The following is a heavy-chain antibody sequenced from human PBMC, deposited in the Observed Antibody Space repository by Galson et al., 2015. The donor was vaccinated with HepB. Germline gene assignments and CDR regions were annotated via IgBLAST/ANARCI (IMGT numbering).Heavy chain of an antibody. V-gene: IGHV3-15*01. D-gene: IGHD3-3*01. CDR3: TTDPHVLRFLEWLPWDDAFDI. J-gene: IGHJ3*02. Sequence: SLRLSCAASGFTFSNAWMSWVRQAPGKGLEWVGRIKSKTDGGTTDYAAPVKGRFTISRDDSKNTLYLQMNSLKTEDTAVYYCTTDPHVLRFLEWLPWDDAFDIWGQGTMVTVSS. CDR1: GFTFSNAW. CDR2: IKSKTDGGTT.